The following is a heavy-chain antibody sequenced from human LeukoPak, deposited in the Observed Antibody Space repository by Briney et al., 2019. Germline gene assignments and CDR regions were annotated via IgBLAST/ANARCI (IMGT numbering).Heavy chain of an antibody. D-gene: IGHD3-3*01. Sequence: PSQTLSLTCTVSGGSISSGDYYWSWIRQPPGKGLEWIGYIYYSGSTYYNPSLKSRVTISVDTSKNQFSLKLSSVTAADTAVYYCASYDFWSGSFDYWGQGTLVTVSS. J-gene: IGHJ4*02. V-gene: IGHV4-30-4*08. CDR2: IYYSGST. CDR3: ASYDFWSGSFDY. CDR1: GGSISSGDYY.